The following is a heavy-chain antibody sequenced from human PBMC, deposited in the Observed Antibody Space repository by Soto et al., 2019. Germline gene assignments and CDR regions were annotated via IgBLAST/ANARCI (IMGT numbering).Heavy chain of an antibody. CDR1: GFTFSSYS. V-gene: IGHV3-21*01. CDR2: IGTSSSSI. D-gene: IGHD2-2*01. J-gene: IGHJ2*01. CDR3: ATSLSYWYFDL. Sequence: GGSLRLSCAASGFTFSSYSMNWVRQAPGKGLEWVSSIGTSSSSIYYADSVKGRFTISRDNAENSLYLQMNSLRAEDTAVYYCATSLSYWYFDLWGRGTLVTVSS.